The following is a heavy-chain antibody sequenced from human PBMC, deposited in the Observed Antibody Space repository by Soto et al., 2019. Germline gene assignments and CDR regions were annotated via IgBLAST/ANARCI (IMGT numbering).Heavy chain of an antibody. CDR3: ARHSYYSNPLRFDP. V-gene: IGHV4-61*01. CDR2: IYYSGST. Sequence: PSETLSLTCTVSGGSVSSGSYYWSWIRQPPGKGPEWIGYIYYSGSTNYNPSLKSRVTISVDASKNQFSLRLSSVTAAETAVYYCARHSYYSNPLRFDPWGQGTLVTVSS. D-gene: IGHD4-4*01. CDR1: GGSVSSGSYY. J-gene: IGHJ5*02.